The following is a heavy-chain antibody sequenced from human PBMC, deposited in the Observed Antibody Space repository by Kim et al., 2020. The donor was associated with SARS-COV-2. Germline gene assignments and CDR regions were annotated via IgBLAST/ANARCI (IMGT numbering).Heavy chain of an antibody. Sequence: GGSLRLSCTASGFTFGDYGMHWVRQAPGKGLEWVSGISWNSGSLGYADSVKGRFSISRDNRKNSLYLRVNSLRLEDTALYYCARDSMASRGTYFYNYYMDVWGKGTAVTVSS. CDR2: ISWNSGSL. CDR1: GFTFGDYG. CDR3: ARDSMASRGTYFYNYYMDV. J-gene: IGHJ6*03. D-gene: IGHD3-16*01. V-gene: IGHV3-9*01.